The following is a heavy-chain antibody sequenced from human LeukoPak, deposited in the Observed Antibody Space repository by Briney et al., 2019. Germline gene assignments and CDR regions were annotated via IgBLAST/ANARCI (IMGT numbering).Heavy chain of an antibody. CDR3: AKDIRGYSYGLLDY. D-gene: IGHD5-18*01. Sequence: PGRSLRLSCAASGFTFDDYAMHWVRQAPGKGLEWVSGISWNSGSIGYADSVKGRFTISRDNAKNSLYLQMNSLRAGDTALYYCAKDIRGYSYGLLDYWSQGTLVTVSS. CDR1: GFTFDDYA. CDR2: ISWNSGSI. J-gene: IGHJ4*02. V-gene: IGHV3-9*01.